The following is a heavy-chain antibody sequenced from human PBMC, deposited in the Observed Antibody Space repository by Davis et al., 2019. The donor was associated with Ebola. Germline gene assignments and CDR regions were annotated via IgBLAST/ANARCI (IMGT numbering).Heavy chain of an antibody. V-gene: IGHV3-9*01. CDR3: AKGPGWELLPYYFDY. Sequence: GGSLRLSCAASGFTFDDYAMHWVRQAPGKGLEWVSGISWNSGSIGYADSVKGRFTISRDNAKNSLYLQMNSLRAEDTALYYCAKGPGWELLPYYFDYWGQGTLVTVSS. D-gene: IGHD1-26*01. CDR1: GFTFDDYA. J-gene: IGHJ4*02. CDR2: ISWNSGSI.